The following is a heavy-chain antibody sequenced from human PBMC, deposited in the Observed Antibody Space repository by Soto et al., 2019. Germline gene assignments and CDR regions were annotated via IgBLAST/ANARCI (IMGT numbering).Heavy chain of an antibody. Sequence: QVQLVQSGAEVKKPGASVKVSCKASGYTFTSYAMHWVRQAPGQRLEWMGWINAGNGNTKYSQKFQGRVTITRDTAASTAYRELSSLRSEDTAVYYCARDRGVGAAADYWGQGTLVTVSS. J-gene: IGHJ4*02. D-gene: IGHD1-26*01. CDR2: INAGNGNT. V-gene: IGHV1-3*01. CDR1: GYTFTSYA. CDR3: ARDRGVGAAADY.